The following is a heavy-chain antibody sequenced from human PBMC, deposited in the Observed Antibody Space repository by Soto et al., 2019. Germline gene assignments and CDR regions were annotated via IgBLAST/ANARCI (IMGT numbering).Heavy chain of an antibody. CDR2: MYYSGTT. Sequence: PSETLSLTCSVSGLSLNSGGFYWSWIRQTPGKGLEWIGYMYYSGTTYYNPSLGSRVTIPVDTSKNQFHLRLTSVTAADTAVYLCATERQAAPGQPRNLIDMWGQGIMVTVSS. CDR1: GLSLNSGGFY. J-gene: IGHJ4*02. V-gene: IGHV4-31*03. CDR3: ATERQAAPGQPRNLIDM. D-gene: IGHD2-8*02.